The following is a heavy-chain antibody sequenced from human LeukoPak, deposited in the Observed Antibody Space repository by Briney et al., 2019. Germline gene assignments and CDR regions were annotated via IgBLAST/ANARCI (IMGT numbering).Heavy chain of an antibody. CDR1: GFTFSSYA. D-gene: IGHD6-19*01. J-gene: IGHJ4*02. V-gene: IGHV3-23*01. CDR3: ASGTYSSDSGDY. CDR2: ISGSGGST. Sequence: GGSLRLSCAASGFTFSSYAMSWVRQAPGKGLEWVSAISGSGGSTYYADSVKGRFTISRDNAKNSLYLQMNSLRAEDTAAYYCASGTYSSDSGDYWGQGTLVTVSS.